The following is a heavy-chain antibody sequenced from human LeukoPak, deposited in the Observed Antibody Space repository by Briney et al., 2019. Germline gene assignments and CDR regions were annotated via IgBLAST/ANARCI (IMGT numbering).Heavy chain of an antibody. V-gene: IGHV3-66*01. J-gene: IGHJ4*02. CDR2: IYSGGST. D-gene: IGHD3-3*01. CDR1: GFTVSSNY. Sequence: GGSLRLSCAASGFTVSSNYMSWVRQAPGKGLEWVSVIYSGGSTYYADSVKGRFTISRDNSKNTLYLQMNSLRAEDTAVYYCARDRNTDFWSGYYTNYFDYWGQGTLVTVSS. CDR3: ARDRNTDFWSGYYTNYFDY.